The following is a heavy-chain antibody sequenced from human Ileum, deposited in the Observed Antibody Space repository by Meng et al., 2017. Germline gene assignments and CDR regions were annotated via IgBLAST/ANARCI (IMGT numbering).Heavy chain of an antibody. CDR1: GFSFRDSS. Sequence: RLVESGGGLVQPGGSLKLSCAASGFSFRDSSMHWVRQASGKGLEWVGHIRSKANNYATAYAASVKGRFTISRDESKNTAYLQMSSLKTEDTAVYYCTRLYSAGWGQGTLVTVSS. CDR3: TRLYSAG. V-gene: IGHV3-73*02. J-gene: IGHJ4*02. D-gene: IGHD6-13*01. CDR2: IRSKANNYAT.